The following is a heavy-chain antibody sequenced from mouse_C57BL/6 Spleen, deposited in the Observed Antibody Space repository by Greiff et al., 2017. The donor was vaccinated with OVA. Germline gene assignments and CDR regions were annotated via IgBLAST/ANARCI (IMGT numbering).Heavy chain of an antibody. CDR2: INPGSGGT. J-gene: IGHJ2*01. CDR1: GYAFTNYL. CDR3: AREGLPHYFDY. Sequence: QVQLQQSGAELVRPGTSVKVSCKASGYAFTNYLIEWVKQRPGQGLEWIGVINPGSGGTNYKEKFKGKATLTADKSSSTAYMQLSSLTSEDSAVYFCAREGLPHYFDYWGQGTTLTVSS. V-gene: IGHV1-54*01. D-gene: IGHD2-4*01.